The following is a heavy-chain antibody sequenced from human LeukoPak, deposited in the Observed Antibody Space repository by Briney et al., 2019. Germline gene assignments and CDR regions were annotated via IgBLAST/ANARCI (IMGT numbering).Heavy chain of an antibody. J-gene: IGHJ4*02. CDR1: GGSISSYY. CDR3: ARDARYNYYFDY. V-gene: IGHV4-59*01. Sequence: PSETLSLTCTVSGGSISSYYWSWIRQPPGKGLEWIGYIYYSRSTNYNPSLKSRVTISVDTSKNQFSLKLSSVTAADTAVYYCARDARYNYYFDYWGQGTLVTVSS. D-gene: IGHD5-24*01. CDR2: IYYSRST.